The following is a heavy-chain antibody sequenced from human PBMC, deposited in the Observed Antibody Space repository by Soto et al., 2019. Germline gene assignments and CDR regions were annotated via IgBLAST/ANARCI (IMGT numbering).Heavy chain of an antibody. CDR3: ARGSNDRKLPTVTTSFDY. D-gene: IGHD4-17*01. Sequence: QVQLQQWGAGLLKPSEPLSLTCAVYGGSFSGYYWRWIRQPPGKGLEWIGEINHSGSTNYNQSLKSRVTIPVDTSKNQFSLKLSSVTAADTAVYYCARGSNDRKLPTVTTSFDYWGQGTLVTVSS. V-gene: IGHV4-34*01. CDR2: INHSGST. J-gene: IGHJ4*02. CDR1: GGSFSGYY.